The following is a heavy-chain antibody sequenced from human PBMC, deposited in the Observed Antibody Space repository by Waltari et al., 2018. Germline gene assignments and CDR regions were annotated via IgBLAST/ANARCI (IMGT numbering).Heavy chain of an antibody. CDR1: GYTFTSYA. J-gene: IGHJ4*02. CDR3: ARGDLFDY. Sequence: QVQLVQSGAEGKKPGASVKVSCKDSGYTFTSYAVHWVRQAPGQRLEWMGWINAGNGNTKYSQKFQGRVTITRDTSASTAYMDLSSLRSEATAVYYCARGDLFDYWGQGTLVTVSS. CDR2: INAGNGNT. V-gene: IGHV1-3*01.